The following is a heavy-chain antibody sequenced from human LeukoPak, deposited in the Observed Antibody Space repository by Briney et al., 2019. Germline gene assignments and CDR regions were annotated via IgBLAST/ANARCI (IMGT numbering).Heavy chain of an antibody. Sequence: SETLSLTCAVSGGSSSGYYWSWIRQPPGKGLQWIGEINQSGTTNYNPPLKSQVTISVDTSKNQVSLKLNSVTAADTAVYYCARGRKIVGGTWRPFDIWGQGTMVTVSS. CDR3: ARGRKIVGGTWRPFDI. CDR2: INQSGTT. V-gene: IGHV4-34*01. D-gene: IGHD1-26*01. J-gene: IGHJ3*02. CDR1: GGSSSGYY.